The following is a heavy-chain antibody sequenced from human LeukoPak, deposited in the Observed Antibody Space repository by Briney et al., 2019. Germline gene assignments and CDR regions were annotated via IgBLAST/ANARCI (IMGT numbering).Heavy chain of an antibody. CDR3: ARVPKQWLAPSYYFDY. V-gene: IGHV3-48*01. CDR1: GFTFSTYS. J-gene: IGHJ4*02. Sequence: GGSLRLSCAASGFTFSTYSMKWVRQAPGKGLEWVSYISSSGSTIYYAESVKGRFTISRDNAKNSLYLQMNSLRAEDTAVYYCARVPKQWLAPSYYFDYWGQGTLVTVSS. D-gene: IGHD6-19*01. CDR2: ISSSGSTI.